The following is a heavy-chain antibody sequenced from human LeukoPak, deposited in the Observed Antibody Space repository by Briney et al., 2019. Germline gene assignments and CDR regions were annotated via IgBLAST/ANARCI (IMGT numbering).Heavy chain of an antibody. CDR1: GFTFDDYG. Sequence: GGSLRLSCAASGFTFDDYGMSWVRQAPGKGLEWVSGINWNGGSTGYADSVKGRFTISRDNSKNTLYLQMNSLRAEDTAVYYCARRGYCSSTSCYYFDYWGQGTLVTVSS. D-gene: IGHD2-2*01. CDR3: ARRGYCSSTSCYYFDY. CDR2: INWNGGST. J-gene: IGHJ4*02. V-gene: IGHV3-20*04.